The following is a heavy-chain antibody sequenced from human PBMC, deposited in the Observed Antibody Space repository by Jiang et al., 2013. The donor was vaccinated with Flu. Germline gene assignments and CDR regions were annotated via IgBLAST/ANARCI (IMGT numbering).Heavy chain of an antibody. CDR3: ARDRGNDYWYFDL. CDR2: IGTAGDT. J-gene: IGHJ2*01. V-gene: IGHV3-13*01. CDR1: GFTFSSYD. Sequence: QLLESGGGLVQPGGSLRLSCAASGFTFSSYDMHWVRQATGKGLEWVSAIGTAGDTYYPGSVKGRFTISRENAENSLYLQMNSLRAEDTAVYYCARDRGNDYWYFDLWGRGTLVTVSS. D-gene: IGHD3-16*01.